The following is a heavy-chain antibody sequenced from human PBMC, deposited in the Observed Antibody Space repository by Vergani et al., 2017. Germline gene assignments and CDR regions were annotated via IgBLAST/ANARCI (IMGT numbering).Heavy chain of an antibody. J-gene: IGHJ5*02. CDR3: ARARKFRFGVVWENWFDP. Sequence: EVELVESGGGLVQPGGVLRLFCAASGFTFNEYWMHWGRQGSGEGLVWVSGMNGDGDTISYADSVKGRFTISRDNAKNTLFLQMNSLRAEDTAVYYCARARKFRFGVVWENWFDPWGQGTLVTVSS. D-gene: IGHD3-3*01. CDR1: GFTFNEYW. CDR2: MNGDGDTI. V-gene: IGHV3-74*01.